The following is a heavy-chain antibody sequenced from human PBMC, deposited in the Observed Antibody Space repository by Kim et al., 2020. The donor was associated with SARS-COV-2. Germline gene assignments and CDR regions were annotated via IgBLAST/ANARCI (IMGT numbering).Heavy chain of an antibody. J-gene: IGHJ4*02. V-gene: IGHV4-31*03. CDR3: ATHSSSSQTSHFDY. D-gene: IGHD6-6*01. Sequence: SETLSLTCTVSGGSISSGGYYWSWIRQHPGKGLEWIGYIYYSGSTYYNPSLKSRVTISVDTSKNQFSLKLSSVTAADTAVYYCATHSSSSQTSHFDYWGQGTLVTVSS. CDR1: GGSISSGGYY. CDR2: IYYSGST.